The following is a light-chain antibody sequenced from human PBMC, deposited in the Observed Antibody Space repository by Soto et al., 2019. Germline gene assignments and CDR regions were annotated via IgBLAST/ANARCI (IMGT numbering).Light chain of an antibody. J-gene: IGLJ3*02. CDR1: DNDVGGYDF. V-gene: IGLV2-14*01. CDR3: CSHSTSIAWV. CDR2: QVT. Sequence: QSALTQSASVSGSPGQSITISCTGTDNDVGGYDFVSWYQQHPGRAPKLLIHQVTIRLSGISSRFSGSKPGNTASLTITGLQPEDEAMYFCCSHSTSIAWVFGGGTKLTVL.